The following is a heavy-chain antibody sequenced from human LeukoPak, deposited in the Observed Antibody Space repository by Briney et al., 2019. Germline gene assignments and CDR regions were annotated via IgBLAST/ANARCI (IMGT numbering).Heavy chain of an antibody. V-gene: IGHV3-23*01. Sequence: GGSLRLSCAASGFSFSSNAMSWVRQAPGKGLEWVSAIINSGGSTYYADSVKGRFTISRDNSKNTLYLQMNSPRAEDTALYYCAKDIYGDYGGLDYWGQGTLVTVSS. J-gene: IGHJ4*02. CDR3: AKDIYGDYGGLDY. D-gene: IGHD4-17*01. CDR2: IINSGGST. CDR1: GFSFSSNA.